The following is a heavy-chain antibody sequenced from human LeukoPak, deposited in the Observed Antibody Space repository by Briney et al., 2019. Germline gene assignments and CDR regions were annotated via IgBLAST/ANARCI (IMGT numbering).Heavy chain of an antibody. CDR2: ISYDENTK. D-gene: IGHD6-6*01. V-gene: IGHV3-30*04. Sequence: PGRSLRVSCAASGFAFSSHAMHWVRQAPGKGLEWVAVISYDENTKYYADSVKGRFTISRDNSRNTLYLQMNSLRADDTALYYCARDLHSSSSVNWFDPWGQGTLVTVSS. J-gene: IGHJ5*02. CDR1: GFAFSSHA. CDR3: ARDLHSSSSVNWFDP.